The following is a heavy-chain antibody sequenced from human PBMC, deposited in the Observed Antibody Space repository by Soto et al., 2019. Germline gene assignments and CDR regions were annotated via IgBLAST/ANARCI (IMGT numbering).Heavy chain of an antibody. J-gene: IGHJ4*02. D-gene: IGHD5-18*01. CDR1: GFTFKVYA. CDR2: ISASGGNT. V-gene: IGHV3-23*01. CDR3: AKGAYSYGSLDS. Sequence: EVQLLDSGGALQQPRGSLRLSCEASGFTFKVYAMTWVRQAPGKGLEWVSVISASGGNTYYAESVKGRFTMSRDNSKNMVYLQMNNLRVEDTALYSCAKGAYSYGSLDSWGQGTLVTVSS.